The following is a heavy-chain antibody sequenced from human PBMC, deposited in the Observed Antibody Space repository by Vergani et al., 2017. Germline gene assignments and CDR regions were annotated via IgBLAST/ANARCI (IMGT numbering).Heavy chain of an antibody. CDR1: GSPFDDYA. Sequence: EVQLVESGGGLVQPGRSLSLSCQASGSPFDDYAMPWSRQAPGKGLEWVSGISCNSGSIGYPDSVKGRFTISRDNAKNSLYLQMNSLRAEDTALYYCAKVHYDFWSGYPNLSPFDLWGRGTLVTVSS. V-gene: IGHV3-9*01. CDR2: ISCNSGSI. D-gene: IGHD3-3*01. J-gene: IGHJ2*01. CDR3: AKVHYDFWSGYPNLSPFDL.